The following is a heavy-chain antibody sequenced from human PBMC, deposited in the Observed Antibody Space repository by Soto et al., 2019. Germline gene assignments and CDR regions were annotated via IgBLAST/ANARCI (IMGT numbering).Heavy chain of an antibody. CDR2: ISGSGGST. D-gene: IGHD3-22*01. J-gene: IGHJ4*02. CDR3: AKDGIYDSSGYYPSQFDY. CDR1: GFTFSSYA. Sequence: GGSLRLSCAASGFTFSSYAMSWVRQAPGKGLEWVSAISGSGGSTYYADSVKGRFTISRDNSKNTLYLQMNSLRAEDTAVYYCAKDGIYDSSGYYPSQFDYWGQGTLVTVSS. V-gene: IGHV3-23*01.